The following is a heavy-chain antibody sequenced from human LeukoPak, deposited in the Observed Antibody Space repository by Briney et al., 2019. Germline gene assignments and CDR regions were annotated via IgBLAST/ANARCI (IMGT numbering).Heavy chain of an antibody. CDR1: GFPFSGEG. CDR2: ISSSSSYI. V-gene: IGHV3-21*01. CDR3: ARAYSLGAVTTDAFDI. D-gene: IGHD3-16*01. Sequence: GGSLRLSCAASGFPFSGEGMSWVRQSPGKGLEWVSSISSSSSYIYYADSVKGRFTISRDNAKNSLYLQMNSLRAEDTAVYYCARAYSLGAVTTDAFDIWGQGTMVTVSS. J-gene: IGHJ3*02.